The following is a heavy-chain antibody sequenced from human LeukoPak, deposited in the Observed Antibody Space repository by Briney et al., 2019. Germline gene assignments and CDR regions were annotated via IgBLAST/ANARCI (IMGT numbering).Heavy chain of an antibody. Sequence: SEALSLTCAVYGGSFSGYYWSWIRQPPGKGLEWIGEINHSGSTNYNPSLKSRVTISVDTSKNQFSLKLSSVTAADTAVYYCVTGLNNYYDSSGYPNWFDPWGQGTLVIVSS. D-gene: IGHD3-22*01. V-gene: IGHV4-34*01. CDR1: GGSFSGYY. CDR3: VTGLNNYYDSSGYPNWFDP. CDR2: INHSGST. J-gene: IGHJ5*02.